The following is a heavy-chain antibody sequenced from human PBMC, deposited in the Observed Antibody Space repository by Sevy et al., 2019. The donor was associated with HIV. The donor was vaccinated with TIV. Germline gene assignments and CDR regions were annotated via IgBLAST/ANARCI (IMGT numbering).Heavy chain of an antibody. V-gene: IGHV1-8*01. J-gene: IGHJ6*02. CDR2: MNLNSGKR. D-gene: IGHD6-13*01. CDR3: ARADLDSSTFFYYYGMDV. Sequence: ASVTVSCQTSGYTFTSYDINWVRQATGQGLEWMGWMNLNSGKRGYAQKFQGRVTMTTNTSIGTANMELVSLRSEGSADYYCARADLDSSTFFYYYGMDVWGQGTTVTVSS. CDR1: GYTFTSYD.